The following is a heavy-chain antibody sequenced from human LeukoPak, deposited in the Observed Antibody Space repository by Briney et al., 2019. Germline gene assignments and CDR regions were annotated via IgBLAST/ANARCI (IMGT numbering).Heavy chain of an antibody. CDR1: GFTYSHYG. J-gene: IGHJ3*02. CDR2: ISSSSSYI. V-gene: IGHV3-21*04. D-gene: IGHD2-15*01. Sequence: GGTLRLSCVASGFTYSHYGMNWVRQAPGKGLEWVSSISSSSSYIYYADSVKGRFTISRDNAKNTLYLQMNSLRAEDTAAYYCAKGPVVTFDIWGQGTMVTVSS. CDR3: AKGPVVTFDI.